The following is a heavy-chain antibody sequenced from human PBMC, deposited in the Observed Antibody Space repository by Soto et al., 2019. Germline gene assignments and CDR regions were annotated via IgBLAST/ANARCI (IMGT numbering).Heavy chain of an antibody. J-gene: IGHJ5*02. V-gene: IGHV1-18*01. CDR1: GYTFTSYG. Sequence: QVQLVQSGAEVKKPGASVKVSCKASGYTFTSYGISWVRQAPGQGLEWMGWISAYNGNTNYTQKLQGRVTMTTDTSTSTAYMELRSLRSDDTAVYYCARRLAGIAAAGTPYNWFDPWGQGTLVTVSA. CDR2: ISAYNGNT. D-gene: IGHD6-13*01. CDR3: ARRLAGIAAAGTPYNWFDP.